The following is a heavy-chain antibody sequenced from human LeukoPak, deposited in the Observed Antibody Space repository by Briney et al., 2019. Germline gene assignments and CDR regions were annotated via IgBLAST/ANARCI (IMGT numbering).Heavy chain of an antibody. Sequence: GGSLRLSCAASGFTFSSYGMHWFRQAPGKGLEWVAFIRYDGSNKYYADSVKGRFTISRDNSKNTLYLQMNSLRAEDTAVYYYAKVAALRWSYYFDYWGQGTLVTVSS. CDR2: IRYDGSNK. CDR1: GFTFSSYG. D-gene: IGHD4-23*01. V-gene: IGHV3-30*02. J-gene: IGHJ4*02. CDR3: AKVAALRWSYYFDY.